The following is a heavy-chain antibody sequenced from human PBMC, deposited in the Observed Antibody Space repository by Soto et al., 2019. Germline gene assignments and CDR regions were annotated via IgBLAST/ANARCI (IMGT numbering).Heavy chain of an antibody. CDR3: AKGYDFWSGYFVY. D-gene: IGHD3-3*01. CDR2: ISGSGGST. CDR1: GFTFSSYA. J-gene: IGHJ4*02. Sequence: GGSMRLSCAAAGFTFSSYAMSWVRQAPGKGLEWVSAISGSGGSTYYADSVKGRFTISRDNSKNTLYLQMNSLRAEDTAVYYCAKGYDFWSGYFVYWGQGTLVTVSS. V-gene: IGHV3-23*01.